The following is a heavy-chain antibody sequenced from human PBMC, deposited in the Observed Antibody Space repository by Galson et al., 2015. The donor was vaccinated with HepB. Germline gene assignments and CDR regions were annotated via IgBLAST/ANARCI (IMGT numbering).Heavy chain of an antibody. V-gene: IGHV3-11*01. J-gene: IGHJ3*02. D-gene: IGHD5-18*01. CDR3: AWDWPTDSHAFDI. CDR2: IGSGGGPK. CDR1: GFTLSDYY. Sequence: SLRLSCAASGFTLSDYYMSWIRQSPGKGLEWVSHIGSGGGPKYYTDSVKGRFSISRDNDKNSLYLQMHTLRADDTAVYYCAWDWPTDSHAFDIWGQGTMVTVSS.